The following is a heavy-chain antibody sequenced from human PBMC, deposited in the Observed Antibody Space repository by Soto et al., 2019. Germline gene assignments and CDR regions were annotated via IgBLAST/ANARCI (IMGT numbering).Heavy chain of an antibody. V-gene: IGHV4-61*01. CDR3: ARDLSLDY. D-gene: IGHD3-16*02. Sequence: PSETLSLTCTVSGGSVSSNSYYWSWIRQPPGKGLEWIGYIYYSGSTNYNPSLKSRVTISVDTSKNQFSLKLSSVTAADTAVYYCARDLSLDYWGQGTLVTVSS. CDR2: IYYSGST. J-gene: IGHJ4*02. CDR1: GGSVSSNSYY.